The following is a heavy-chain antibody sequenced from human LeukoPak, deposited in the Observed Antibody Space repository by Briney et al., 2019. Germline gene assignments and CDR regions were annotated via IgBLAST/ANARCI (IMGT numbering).Heavy chain of an antibody. V-gene: IGHV3-30*04. D-gene: IGHD3-9*01. Sequence: GRSLRLSCAASGFTFSTYSLHWVRQAPGKGLEWVAVISYDGRIEFYADSVKGRFTISRDDSKNTLYLQMNSLRVEDTAVYYCATGSAYDVLTGFRRDPLDHRGQGTLVTLSS. CDR3: ATGSAYDVLTGFRRDPLDH. CDR1: GFTFSTYS. CDR2: ISYDGRIE. J-gene: IGHJ4*02.